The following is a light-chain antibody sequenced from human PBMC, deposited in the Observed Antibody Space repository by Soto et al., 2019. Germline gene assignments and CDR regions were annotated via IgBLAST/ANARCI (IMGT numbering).Light chain of an antibody. J-gene: IGLJ2*01. V-gene: IGLV1-51*02. CDR1: SSNIGNNY. Sequence: QSALTQPPSVSAAPGQRVTISCSGSSSNIGNNYLSWYQQLPGTAPKLLIYENSKRPSGIPDRFSGSKSGTSATLGITGLQTGDEADYYCGTWDTSLSAVVFGGGTKLTVL. CDR2: ENS. CDR3: GTWDTSLSAVV.